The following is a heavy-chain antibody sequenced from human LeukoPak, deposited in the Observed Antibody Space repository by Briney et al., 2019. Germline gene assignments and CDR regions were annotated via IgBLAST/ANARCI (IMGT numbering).Heavy chain of an antibody. D-gene: IGHD6-19*01. V-gene: IGHV4-39*07. CDR1: GGSISSSSYY. Sequence: PSETLSLTCTVSGGSISSSSYYWGWIRQPPGKGLEWIGTIYYTGSTYYNPSLKSRLTMSVDTSKNQFSLKLSSVTAVDTAVYYCARVPTPYNSLTSSWYFDLWGRGTLVTVSS. CDR2: IYYTGST. J-gene: IGHJ2*01. CDR3: ARVPTPYNSLTSSWYFDL.